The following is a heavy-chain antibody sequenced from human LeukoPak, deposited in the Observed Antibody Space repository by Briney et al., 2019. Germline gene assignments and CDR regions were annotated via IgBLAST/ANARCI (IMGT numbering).Heavy chain of an antibody. D-gene: IGHD1-26*01. CDR1: GGSISSYY. Sequence: SETLSLTCTVSGGSISSYYWSWIRQPPGKGLEWIGYIYYSGSTNYNPSLKSRVTISVDTSKNQFSLKLSSVTAADTAVYCCAKIVGATPPYYYYYMDVWGKGTTVTVSS. CDR2: IYYSGST. V-gene: IGHV4-59*01. CDR3: AKIVGATPPYYYYYMDV. J-gene: IGHJ6*03.